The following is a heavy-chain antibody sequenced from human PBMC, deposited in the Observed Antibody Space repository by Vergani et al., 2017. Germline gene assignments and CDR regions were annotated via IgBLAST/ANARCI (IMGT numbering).Heavy chain of an antibody. D-gene: IGHD3-3*01. J-gene: IGHJ4*02. CDR1: GFTFSSYA. CDR3: AKDWGYYDFWSGYWGFDY. Sequence: EVQLLESGGGLVQPGGSLRLSCAASGFTFSSYAMSWVRQAPGKGLEWVSAISGSGGSTYYADSVKGRFTISRDNSKNTLYLQMNSLRDEDTAVYYCAKDWGYYDFWSGYWGFDYWGQGTLVTVSS. CDR2: ISGSGGST. V-gene: IGHV3-23*01.